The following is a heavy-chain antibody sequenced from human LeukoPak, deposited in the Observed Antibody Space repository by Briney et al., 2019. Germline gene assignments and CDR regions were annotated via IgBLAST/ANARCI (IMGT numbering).Heavy chain of an antibody. J-gene: IGHJ4*02. Sequence: PSETLSLTCTVSGGSISSYYWSWIRQPPGKGLEWIGYIYYSGSTNYNPSLKSRVTISVDTSKNQFSLKLSSATAADTAVYYCARHSGIAVAGADFDYWGQGTLVTVSS. CDR2: IYYSGST. V-gene: IGHV4-59*08. CDR3: ARHSGIAVAGADFDY. CDR1: GGSISSYY. D-gene: IGHD6-19*01.